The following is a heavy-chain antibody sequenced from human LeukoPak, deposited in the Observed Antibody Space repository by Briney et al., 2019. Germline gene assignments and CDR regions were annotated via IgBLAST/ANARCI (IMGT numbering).Heavy chain of an antibody. D-gene: IGHD3-10*01. CDR1: GFTFSSYG. CDR3: ARVGDHYHWYLDL. V-gene: IGHV3-33*01. CDR2: IWYDGSNK. Sequence: PGRSLRLSCAASGFTFSSYGMHWVRQAPGKGLEWVAVIWYDGSNKYYADSVKGRFTISRDNSKNTLYLQMNSLRAEDTAVYYCARVGDHYHWYLDLWGRGSLLTVSS. J-gene: IGHJ2*01.